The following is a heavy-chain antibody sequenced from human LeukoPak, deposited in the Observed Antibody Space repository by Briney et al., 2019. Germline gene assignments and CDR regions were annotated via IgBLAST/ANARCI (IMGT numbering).Heavy chain of an antibody. CDR3: ARQSVIAARPQRFYYFMDV. D-gene: IGHD6-6*01. J-gene: IGHJ6*03. CDR2: IYTSGST. Sequence: PSETLSLTCTVSGGSVRRYSWTWTRQPPGKGLEWIGNIYTSGSTDYNPSLKRRVRVSADPSRCQFALKLSSNTAADTAGYYCARQSVIAARPQRFYYFMDVWGKGATVTVSS. V-gene: IGHV4-4*09. CDR1: GGSVRRYS.